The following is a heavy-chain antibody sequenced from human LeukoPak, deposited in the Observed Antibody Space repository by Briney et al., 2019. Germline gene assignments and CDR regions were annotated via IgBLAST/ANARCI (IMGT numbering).Heavy chain of an antibody. V-gene: IGHV3-33*01. J-gene: IGHJ4*02. D-gene: IGHD3-22*01. Sequence: GGSLRLSCAASGFTFSRYGMHWVRQAPGKGLEWVAVIWSDGSNRQYVDSVKGRFTISRDNSKNTLYLQMNSLRADDTAVYYCARDFGFSPSSGYSFDYWGQGTLVTVSS. CDR2: IWSDGSNR. CDR1: GFTFSRYG. CDR3: ARDFGFSPSSGYSFDY.